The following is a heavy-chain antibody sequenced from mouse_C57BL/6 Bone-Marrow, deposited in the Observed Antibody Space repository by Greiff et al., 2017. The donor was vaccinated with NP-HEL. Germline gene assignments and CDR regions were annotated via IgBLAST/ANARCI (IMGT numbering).Heavy chain of an antibody. J-gene: IGHJ1*03. CDR1: GYTFTSYW. V-gene: IGHV1-5*01. D-gene: IGHD1-1*01. CDR2: IYPGNSDT. Sequence: VQLKQSGTVLARPGASVKMSCKTSGYTFTSYWMHWVKQRPGKGLAWIGAIYPGNSDTSYNQKFKGKATLTAVTSASTAYLERSSLTYEDSAVYYCTRRGTTVVATPYWYFDVWGTGTTVTVSS. CDR3: TRRGTTVVATPYWYFDV.